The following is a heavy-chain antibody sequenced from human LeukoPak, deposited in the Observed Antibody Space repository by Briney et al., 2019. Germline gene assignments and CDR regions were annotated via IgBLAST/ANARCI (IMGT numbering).Heavy chain of an antibody. J-gene: IGHJ4*02. CDR2: ISGSGGST. V-gene: IGHV3-23*01. D-gene: IGHD3-22*01. CDR1: GFTFSNYA. CDR3: AKRGIYDSSGYYLSSSFDFDC. Sequence: GGSLRLSCAASGFTFSNYAMAWVRQAPGKGLEWVSAISGSGGSTYYADSVKGRFTISRDNSKNTLYLQMNSLRAEDTAVYYCAKRGIYDSSGYYLSSSFDFDCWGQGTLVTVSP.